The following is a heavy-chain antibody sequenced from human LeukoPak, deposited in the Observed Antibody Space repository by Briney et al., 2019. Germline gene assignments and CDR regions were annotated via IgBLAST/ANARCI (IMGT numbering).Heavy chain of an antibody. D-gene: IGHD3-3*01. V-gene: IGHV4-4*02. J-gene: IGHJ2*01. CDR3: ARVTIFGVAMPYWYFDL. CDR2: IYHSGST. Sequence: PSGTLSLTCAVSGGSISSSNWWSWVRQPPGKGLEWIGEIYHSGSTNYNPSLKSRVTISVDTSKNQFSLKLSSVTAADTAVYYCARVTIFGVAMPYWYFDLWGRGTLVTVSS. CDR1: GGSISSSNW.